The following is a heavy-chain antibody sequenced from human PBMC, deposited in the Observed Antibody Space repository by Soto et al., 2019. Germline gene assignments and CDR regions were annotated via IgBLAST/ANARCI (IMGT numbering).Heavy chain of an antibody. CDR3: ARYSLMVHYWFDS. CDR1: GFTFSSYS. Sequence: GGSLRLSCAASGFTFSSYSMNWVRQAPGKGLEWVSSISKSSDYIYYADSVRGRFTISRDNAKNLLYLQMNSLRAEDTAVYYCARYSLMVHYWFDSWGQGTLVTVSS. J-gene: IGHJ5*01. V-gene: IGHV3-21*06. CDR2: ISKSSDYI. D-gene: IGHD2-8*01.